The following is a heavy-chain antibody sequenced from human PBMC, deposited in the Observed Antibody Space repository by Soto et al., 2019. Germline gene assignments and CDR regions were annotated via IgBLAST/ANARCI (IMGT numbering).Heavy chain of an antibody. CDR3: ATQETPLSFAGVTALTYFHH. J-gene: IGHJ1*01. CDR2: IYYTGRT. V-gene: IGHV4-39*01. D-gene: IGHD3-16*01. Sequence: PSETLSLTCTVSGGSISIGSSYWGWIRQSPGRGLEWIGSIYYTGRTYYSPSLKSRVTMSVDTSNSQFSLKLSSVTAADTAVYYCATQETPLSFAGVTALTYFHHWGHGTLVTVSS. CDR1: GGSISIGSSY.